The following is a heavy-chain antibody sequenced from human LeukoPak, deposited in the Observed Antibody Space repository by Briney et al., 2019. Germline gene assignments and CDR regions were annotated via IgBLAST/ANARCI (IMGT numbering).Heavy chain of an antibody. V-gene: IGHV3-64D*06. Sequence: GGSLRLSCSASGFTFSNYAMYWVRQAPGKGLEYVSAMSSNGGTTYYGDSVKGRFTISRDNSKNTLYLQMSSLKAEDTAVCYCVKSTRGYSHGPFDYWGQGTPVTVSS. CDR2: MSSNGGTT. CDR1: GFTFSNYA. J-gene: IGHJ4*02. D-gene: IGHD5-18*01. CDR3: VKSTRGYSHGPFDY.